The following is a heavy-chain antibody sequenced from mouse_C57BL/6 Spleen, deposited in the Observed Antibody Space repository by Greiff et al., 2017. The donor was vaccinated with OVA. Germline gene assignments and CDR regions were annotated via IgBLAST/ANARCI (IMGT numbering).Heavy chain of an antibody. Sequence: VQLQQSGPELVKPGASVKISCKASGYAFSSSWMNWVKQRPGKGLEWIGRIYPGDGDTNYNGKFKGKATLTADKSSSTAYMQLSSLTSEESAVYFCASTGTWAMDYWGQGTSVTVSS. CDR2: IYPGDGDT. CDR3: ASTGTWAMDY. D-gene: IGHD4-1*02. CDR1: GYAFSSSW. V-gene: IGHV1-82*01. J-gene: IGHJ4*01.